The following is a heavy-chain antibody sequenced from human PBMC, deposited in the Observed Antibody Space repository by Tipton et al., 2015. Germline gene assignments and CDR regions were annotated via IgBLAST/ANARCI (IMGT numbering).Heavy chain of an antibody. J-gene: IGHJ4*02. Sequence: QLVQSGAEVKKPGSSVTVSCKASGGTFSRYAISWVRQAPGQGLEWMGGIIPILGTAIYAQNFQGRVTITADKSTTTAYMELSSLRSEDTAVYYCASMGGYRDYWGQGTLVTVSS. D-gene: IGHD3-22*01. CDR1: GGTFSRYA. V-gene: IGHV1-69*06. CDR3: ASMGGYRDY. CDR2: IIPILGTA.